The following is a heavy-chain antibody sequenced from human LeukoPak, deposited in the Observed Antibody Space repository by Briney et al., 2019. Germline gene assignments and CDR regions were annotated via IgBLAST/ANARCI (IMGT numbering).Heavy chain of an antibody. CDR3: ARGVGADVRANPEFDP. D-gene: IGHD1-26*01. J-gene: IGHJ5*02. CDR2: IYTSGST. Sequence: SETLSLTCTVSSGSISSYYWSWIRQPAGKGLEWIGRIYTSGSTNYNPSLKSRVTMSVDTSKNQFSLKLSSVTAADTAVYYCARGVGADVRANPEFDPWGQGTLVTVSS. CDR1: SGSISSYY. V-gene: IGHV4-4*07.